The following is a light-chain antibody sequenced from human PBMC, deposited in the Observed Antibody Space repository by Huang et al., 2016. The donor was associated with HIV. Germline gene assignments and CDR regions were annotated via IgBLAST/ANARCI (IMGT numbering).Light chain of an antibody. J-gene: IGKJ1*01. CDR3: QQFGSSPWT. CDR2: GTS. V-gene: IGKV3-20*01. Sequence: EIVLSQSPGTLSLSPGERATLSCRASQSINSNSLAGYQQNPGQAPRLLIYGTSTRATGIPDRVSGSGSGTDFTLTITGLEPDDFAVYYCQQFGSSPWTFGQGTKVDIK. CDR1: QSINSNS.